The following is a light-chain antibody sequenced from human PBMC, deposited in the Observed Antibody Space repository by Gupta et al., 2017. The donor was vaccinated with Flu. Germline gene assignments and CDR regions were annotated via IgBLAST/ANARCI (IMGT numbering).Light chain of an antibody. Sequence: GERATLSCRASQSVSSNLDWYQQKPGQAPRLLIYGASTRATGTPARFSGSGSGTEFTLTISSLQSEDFAVYYCQQYNNWPLTFGQGTKLEIK. CDR2: GAS. CDR1: QSVSSN. J-gene: IGKJ2*01. V-gene: IGKV3-15*01. CDR3: QQYNNWPLT.